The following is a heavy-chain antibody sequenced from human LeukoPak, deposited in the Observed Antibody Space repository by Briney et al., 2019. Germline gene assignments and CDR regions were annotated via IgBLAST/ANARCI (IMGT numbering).Heavy chain of an antibody. J-gene: IGHJ4*02. CDR3: ARGHPTMVFPRYYFDY. V-gene: IGHV4-39*07. CDR1: DDSLSSSSYS. D-gene: IGHD3-10*01. Sequence: PSETLSLTCTVSDDSLSSSSYSWGWIRQPPGKGLECIRSLYYSGTTYCNPSLKSRVTISVDTSKNQFSLKLSSVTAADTAVYYCARGHPTMVFPRYYFDYWGQGTLVTVSS. CDR2: LYYSGTT.